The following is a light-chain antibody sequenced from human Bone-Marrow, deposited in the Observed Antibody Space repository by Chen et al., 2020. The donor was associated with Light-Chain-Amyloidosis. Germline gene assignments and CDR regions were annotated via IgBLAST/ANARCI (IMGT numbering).Light chain of an antibody. CDR1: QSVSSSY. V-gene: IGKV3-20*01. CDR2: GAS. Sequence: EIVMTQSPTTLSVSPGERATLSCRASQSVSSSYLAWYQQKPGQAPRLLIYGASIRATGIPDRFSGSGSGTDFTLTISRLEPEDFAVYYCQQYGSSPPLTFGGGTKVEIK. J-gene: IGKJ4*01. CDR3: QQYGSSPPLT.